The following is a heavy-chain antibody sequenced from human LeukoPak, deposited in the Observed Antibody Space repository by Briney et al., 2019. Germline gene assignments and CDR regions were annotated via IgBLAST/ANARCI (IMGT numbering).Heavy chain of an antibody. CDR3: ANNFDY. Sequence: GRSLRLSCAASGFPFSNYGMHWVRQAPGKGLEWVAIIWHDGNNKYYADSVKGRFTISRDNSKNTLYLQMDSLRAEDTAVYYCANNFDYWGQGTLVTVSS. CDR2: IWHDGNNK. J-gene: IGHJ4*02. CDR1: GFPFSNYG. V-gene: IGHV3-33*06.